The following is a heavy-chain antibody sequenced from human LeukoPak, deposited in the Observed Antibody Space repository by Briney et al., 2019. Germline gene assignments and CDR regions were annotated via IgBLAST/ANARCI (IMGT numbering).Heavy chain of an antibody. CDR2: IYYRDTT. J-gene: IGHJ3*02. D-gene: IGHD6-19*01. V-gene: IGHV4-59*01. CDR1: GGSISSYY. CDR3: ARPYSGGWYGAFHI. Sequence: PSETLSLTCTVSGGSISSYYWSWIRQPPGKGLEWIGYIYYRDTTNYNPSLKSRVTISVDTSKNHLSLKLTSVTAADTAVYYCARPYSGGWYGAFHIWGQGTVVTVSS.